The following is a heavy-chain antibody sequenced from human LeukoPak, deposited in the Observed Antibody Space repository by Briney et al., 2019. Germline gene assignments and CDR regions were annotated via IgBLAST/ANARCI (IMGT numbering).Heavy chain of an antibody. Sequence: SETLSLTCTVSGASISSSSSSWGWVRQPPGKGPEWIGSIYYSGLTYDNPSLKSRVSISVDPSKNHFSLKVSSVTAADTAVYYYASGTFDDYGDYDRGDYFDHWGQGTLVTVSS. CDR2: IYYSGLT. CDR3: ASGTFDDYGDYDRGDYFDH. J-gene: IGHJ4*02. CDR1: GASISSSSSS. D-gene: IGHD4-17*01. V-gene: IGHV4-39*02.